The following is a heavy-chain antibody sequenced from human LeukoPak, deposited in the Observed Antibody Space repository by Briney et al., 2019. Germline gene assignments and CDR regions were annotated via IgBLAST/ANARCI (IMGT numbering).Heavy chain of an antibody. CDR2: INSDGRST. Sequence: GGSLRLSCAASGFTFSRYWMHWVRQAPGKGLVWVSPINSDGRSTNYADSVKGRFSISRDNAENTLYLQMNSLRVEDTAVYYCVRGADTGYSSDSWGQGTLVTVSS. J-gene: IGHJ4*02. CDR1: GFTFSRYW. CDR3: VRGADTGYSSDS. D-gene: IGHD3-9*01. V-gene: IGHV3-74*01.